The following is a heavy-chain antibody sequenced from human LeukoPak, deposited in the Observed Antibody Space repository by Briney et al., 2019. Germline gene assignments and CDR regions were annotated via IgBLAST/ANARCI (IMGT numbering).Heavy chain of an antibody. Sequence: GSLRLSCAASGFTFSSYSMNWVRQAPGKGLEWVSSISSSGSYIYYADSVKGRFTISRDNAKNSLYLQMNSLRAEDTAVYYCARGDDYGDYPGAFDIWGQGTMVTVSS. CDR2: ISSSGSYI. V-gene: IGHV3-21*01. CDR3: ARGDDYGDYPGAFDI. D-gene: IGHD4-17*01. J-gene: IGHJ3*02. CDR1: GFTFSSYS.